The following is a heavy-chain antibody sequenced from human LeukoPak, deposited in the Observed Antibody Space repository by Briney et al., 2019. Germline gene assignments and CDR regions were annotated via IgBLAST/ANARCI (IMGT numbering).Heavy chain of an antibody. CDR2: INPNSGGT. J-gene: IGHJ6*03. Sequence: ASVKVSCKASGYTFTGYYMHWVRQAPGQGLEWMGWINPNSGGTNYAQKFQGRVTMTRDTSTSTVYMELSSLRSEDTAVYYCARDPGGYCSSTSCYDYYYYYMDVWGKGTTVTISS. CDR1: GYTFTGYY. CDR3: ARDPGGYCSSTSCYDYYYYYMDV. V-gene: IGHV1-2*02. D-gene: IGHD2-2*03.